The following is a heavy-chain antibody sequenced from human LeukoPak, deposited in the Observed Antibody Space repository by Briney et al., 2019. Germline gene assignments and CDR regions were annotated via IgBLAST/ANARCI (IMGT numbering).Heavy chain of an antibody. CDR3: VKDQVTSMINKDFDH. J-gene: IGHJ4*02. V-gene: IGHV3-64D*06. CDR2: ISVDGGRT. D-gene: IGHD3-16*01. Sequence: VGTLSLSCSTSGFTFIHYAMNWVRQAPGRGPEYVSSISVDGGRTYCADSVEGRFTISRDNSNNTVFLQMTGLRTEDSAVYYCVKDQVTSMINKDFDHWGRGTLVTVSS. CDR1: GFTFIHYA.